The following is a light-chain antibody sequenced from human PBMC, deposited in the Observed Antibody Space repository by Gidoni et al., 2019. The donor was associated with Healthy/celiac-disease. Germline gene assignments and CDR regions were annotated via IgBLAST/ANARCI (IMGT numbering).Light chain of an antibody. J-gene: IGKJ1*01. V-gene: IGKV3-20*01. CDR2: GAS. CDR3: QQYGSSPTWT. Sequence: EIALTQSPGTLSLSPGERATLSCRASQSVSSIYLAWYQQKPGQAPRLLIYGASSRATGIPDRFSGSGSGTDFTLTISRLEPEDFAVYYRQQYGSSPTWTFGQGTKVEIK. CDR1: QSVSSIY.